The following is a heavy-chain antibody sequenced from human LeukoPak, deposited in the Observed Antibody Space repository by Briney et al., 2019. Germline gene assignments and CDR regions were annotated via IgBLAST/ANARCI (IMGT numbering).Heavy chain of an antibody. D-gene: IGHD3-16*02. V-gene: IGHV3-23*01. CDR2: ISGSGGST. CDR1: GFTFSSYA. Sequence: TGGSLRLSCAASGFTFSSYAMSWVRQAPGKGLEWASAISGSGGSTYYADSVKGRFTISRDNSKNTLYLQMNSLRAEDTAVYYCAKALGGVIAFDYWGQGTLVTVSS. J-gene: IGHJ4*02. CDR3: AKALGGVIAFDY.